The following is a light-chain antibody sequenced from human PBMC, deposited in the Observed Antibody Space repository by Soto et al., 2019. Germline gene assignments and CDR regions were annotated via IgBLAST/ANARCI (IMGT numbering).Light chain of an antibody. CDR1: QSLLYTDGKNY. Sequence: DIVMTQSPLYLPVTPGEAASMSCTSSQSLLYTDGKNYLHWYLQKPGQSPQLLIFFGSVRASGVPDRFSGSGSGTIFSLNISRVEAEDVGIYYCMHGRQIPWTFGQGTRVDI. CDR2: FGS. V-gene: IGKV2-28*01. CDR3: MHGRQIPWT. J-gene: IGKJ1*01.